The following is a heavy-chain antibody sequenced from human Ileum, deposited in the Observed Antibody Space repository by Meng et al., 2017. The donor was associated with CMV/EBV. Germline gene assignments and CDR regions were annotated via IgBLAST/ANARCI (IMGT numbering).Heavy chain of an antibody. V-gene: IGHV3-48*04. Sequence: GESLKISCAASGFTFSSYSMNWVRQAPGKGLEWVSYISRSGTTIYYADSVKGRFTISRDRDNAENSLYLQMNSLRAEDTAVYYCARHRRLRACSGGYCYFDYFDYWGQGTLVTVSS. J-gene: IGHJ4*02. CDR2: ISRSGTTI. CDR1: GFTFSSYS. CDR3: ARHRRLRACSGGYCYFDYFDY. D-gene: IGHD2-15*01.